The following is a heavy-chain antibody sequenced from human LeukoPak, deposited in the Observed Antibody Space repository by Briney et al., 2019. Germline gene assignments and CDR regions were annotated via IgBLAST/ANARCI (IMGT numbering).Heavy chain of an antibody. J-gene: IGHJ2*01. CDR2: ISKDANGI. D-gene: IGHD6-19*01. CDR1: GFIFSEYW. V-gene: IGHV3-74*01. CDR3: VREAPLAGDWYFDR. Sequence: HPGGSLRLSCEVSGFIFSEYWMHWVRQGPGRGLEWVSRISKDANGIHYASSVEGRFTIPRDNARNKVFLHMNNLSVEDTAVYYCVREAPLAGDWYFDRWGRGSLVTVSS.